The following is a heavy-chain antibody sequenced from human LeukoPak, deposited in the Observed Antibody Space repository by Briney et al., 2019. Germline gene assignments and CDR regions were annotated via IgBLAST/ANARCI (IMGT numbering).Heavy chain of an antibody. CDR2: IKAKIDGGTT. D-gene: IGHD1-26*01. Sequence: PGGSLRLSCAASGFTFSDAWMSWVRQAPGKGLEWVGRIKAKIDGGTTDYGAPVKGRFTISRDDSKNTLYMQMNSLKIEDTAVYYCTTAVRATSGSRFDAWGQGTLVTVSP. V-gene: IGHV3-15*07. CDR1: GFTFSDAW. J-gene: IGHJ5*02. CDR3: TTAVRATSGSRFDA.